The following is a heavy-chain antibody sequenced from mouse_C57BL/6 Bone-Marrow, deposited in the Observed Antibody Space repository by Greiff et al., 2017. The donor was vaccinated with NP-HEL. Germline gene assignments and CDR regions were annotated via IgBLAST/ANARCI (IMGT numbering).Heavy chain of an antibody. D-gene: IGHD1-1*01. CDR2: ISDGGSYT. V-gene: IGHV5-4*01. Sequence: EVQGVESGGGLVKPGGSLKLSCAASGFTFSSYAMSWVRQTPEKRLEWVATISDGGSYTYYPDNVKGRFTISRDNAKNNLYLQMSHLKSEDTAMYYCARYYGSRYYYAMDYWGQGTSVTVSS. CDR1: GFTFSSYA. CDR3: ARYYGSRYYYAMDY. J-gene: IGHJ4*01.